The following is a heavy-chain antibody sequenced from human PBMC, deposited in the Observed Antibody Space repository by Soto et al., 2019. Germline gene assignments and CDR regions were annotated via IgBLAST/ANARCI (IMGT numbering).Heavy chain of an antibody. CDR2: ISSGRSYM. Sequence: GGSLRLSCAASGFTFSSYAMSWVRQAPGKGLEWVSSISSGRSYMYYADSVKGRFTVSRDNAKNSLYLQMNSLRAEDTAVYYCARDLSSYYPDAFDIWGQGTMVTVSS. J-gene: IGHJ3*02. CDR1: GFTFSSYA. CDR3: ARDLSSYYPDAFDI. V-gene: IGHV3-21*01. D-gene: IGHD3-10*01.